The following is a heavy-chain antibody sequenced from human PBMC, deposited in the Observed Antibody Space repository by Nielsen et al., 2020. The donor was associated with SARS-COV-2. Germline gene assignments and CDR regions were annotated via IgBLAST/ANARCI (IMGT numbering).Heavy chain of an antibody. V-gene: IGHV3-23*01. CDR2: ISGSGGST. D-gene: IGHD1-14*01. J-gene: IGHJ6*02. Sequence: GGSLRLSCAASGFTFSSYAMSWVRQAPGKGLEWVSAISGSGGSTYYADSVKGRFTISRDNSKNTLYLQINSLRAEDTAVYYCANYRTYYYGMDVWGQGTTVTVSS. CDR1: GFTFSSYA. CDR3: ANYRTYYYGMDV.